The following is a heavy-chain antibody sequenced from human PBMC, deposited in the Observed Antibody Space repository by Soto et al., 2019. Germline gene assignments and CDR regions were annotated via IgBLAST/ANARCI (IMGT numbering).Heavy chain of an antibody. CDR3: ATARVGCRSTSCYGFDY. J-gene: IGHJ4*02. CDR2: ISGSGGST. CDR1: AFTFSSYA. V-gene: IGHV3-23*01. Sequence: EVQLLESGGGLVQPGGSLRLSCAASAFTFSSYAMSWVRQAPGKGLEWVSAISGSGGSTYYADSVKGRFTISRDNSKNTLYLQMNSLRADDTAVYYCATARVGCRSTSCYGFDYWGQGTLVTVSS. D-gene: IGHD2-2*01.